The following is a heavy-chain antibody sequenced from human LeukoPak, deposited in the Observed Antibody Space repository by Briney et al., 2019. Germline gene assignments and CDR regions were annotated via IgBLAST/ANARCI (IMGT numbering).Heavy chain of an antibody. J-gene: IGHJ4*02. CDR2: IYYGGST. Sequence: SETLSLTCTVSGVSISSYYWGWIRQPPGKGLEWIGSIYYGGSTYYNPSLKSRVTISVDTSKNQFSLRLSSVTAADTAVYYCARDLDYWGQGTLVTVSS. V-gene: IGHV4-39*01. CDR3: ARDLDY. CDR1: GVSISSYY.